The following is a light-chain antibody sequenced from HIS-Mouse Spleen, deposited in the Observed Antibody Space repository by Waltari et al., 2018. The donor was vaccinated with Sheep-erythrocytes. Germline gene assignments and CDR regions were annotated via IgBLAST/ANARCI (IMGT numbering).Light chain of an antibody. CDR2: DIS. J-gene: IGLJ1*01. V-gene: IGLV2-11*01. CDR3: CSYAGSYNHV. Sequence: QSALTQPRSVSGSPGQSVTISCTGTSSDVGGYNYVPWYQQPPGKSPNLMIYDISKRPVGVPDRFYGSKSCNTASLTISGLQAEDEADYYCCSYAGSYNHVFATGTKVTVL. CDR1: SSDVGGYNY.